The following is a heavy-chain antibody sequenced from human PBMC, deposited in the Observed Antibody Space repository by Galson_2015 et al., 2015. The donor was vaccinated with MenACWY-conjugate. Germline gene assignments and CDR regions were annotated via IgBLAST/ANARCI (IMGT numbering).Heavy chain of an antibody. D-gene: IGHD4-17*01. CDR1: GFTFSRAD. CDR3: AQLTTH. Sequence: SLRLSCAASGFTFSRADMSWVRQAPGKGLEWVSSVTGGNEGTYYADSAKGRFTISRDNSKNTLYLQMNSLRNEDTAVYYCAQLTTHWGQGSLVTVSS. J-gene: IGHJ4*02. V-gene: IGHV3-23*01. CDR2: VTGGNEGT.